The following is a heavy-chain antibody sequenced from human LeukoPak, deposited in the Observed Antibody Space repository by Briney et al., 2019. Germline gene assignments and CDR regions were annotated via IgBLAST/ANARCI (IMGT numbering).Heavy chain of an antibody. CDR3: AREVTTGIASAGRVDY. CDR1: GGSISSYY. Sequence: SETLSLTCTVSGGSISSYYWSWIRQPAGRGLEWIGRIYTSGSTNYNPSLKSRVTMSVDTSKNQFSLKLSSVTAADAAVYYCAREVTTGIASAGRVDYWGQGTLVTVSS. V-gene: IGHV4-4*07. CDR2: IYTSGST. D-gene: IGHD6-13*01. J-gene: IGHJ4*02.